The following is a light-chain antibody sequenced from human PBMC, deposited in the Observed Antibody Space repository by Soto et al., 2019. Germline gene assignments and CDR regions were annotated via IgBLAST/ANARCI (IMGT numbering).Light chain of an antibody. CDR3: QQYNTWPRT. Sequence: QMTHAPFSLSASVGERVTITCRASQGISNYLAWYQQKPGKVPKLLIYAASTLQSGVPSRFSGSGSGTEFTLTISSLQSEDFAIYFCQQYNTWPRTFGQGTKVDIK. CDR1: QGISNY. V-gene: IGKV1-27*01. J-gene: IGKJ1*01. CDR2: AAS.